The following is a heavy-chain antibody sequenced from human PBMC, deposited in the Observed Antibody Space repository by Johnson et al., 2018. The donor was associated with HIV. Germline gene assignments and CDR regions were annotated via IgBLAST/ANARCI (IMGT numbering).Heavy chain of an antibody. Sequence: VQLVESGGGLVQPGGSLRLSCAASGFTFSSYDMHWVRQATGKGLEWVSAIGIAGDTYYPGSVKGRFTVSRDNSKNTLYLQMNSLRAEDTAVYYCARDPSAGEQLDDAFDIWGQGTMVTVSS. J-gene: IGHJ3*02. CDR1: GFTFSSYD. V-gene: IGHV3-13*01. CDR2: IGIAGDT. CDR3: ARDPSAGEQLDDAFDI. D-gene: IGHD6-6*01.